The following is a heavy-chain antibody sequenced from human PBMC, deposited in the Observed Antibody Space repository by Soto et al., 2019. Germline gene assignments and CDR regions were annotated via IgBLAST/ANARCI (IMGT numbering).Heavy chain of an antibody. V-gene: IGHV5-51*01. J-gene: IGHJ4*02. CDR3: ARSRITGTTWSFDK. CDR1: GYSFTNYW. D-gene: IGHD1-20*01. Sequence: GESLKISCKASGYSFTNYWIGWVRQMPGKGLEWMAIIYPGDSDARYRPSFQGQVTISADKSINTAYLQWSSLKASDTAMYYCARSRITGTTWSFDKWGQGTLVTVSS. CDR2: IYPGDSDA.